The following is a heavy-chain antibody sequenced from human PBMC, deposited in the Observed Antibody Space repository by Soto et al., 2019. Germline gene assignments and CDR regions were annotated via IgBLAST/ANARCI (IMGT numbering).Heavy chain of an antibody. CDR3: AREVGRTIDP. CDR2: IYYSGST. V-gene: IGHV4-59*01. J-gene: IGHJ5*02. CDR1: GGSISSYY. D-gene: IGHD1-26*01. Sequence: LALTCTVSGGSISSYYWSWIRQPPGKGLEWIGYIYYSGSTNYNPSLKSRVTISVDTSKNQFSLKLSSVTAADTAVYYCAREVGRTIDPWGQGTLVTVSS.